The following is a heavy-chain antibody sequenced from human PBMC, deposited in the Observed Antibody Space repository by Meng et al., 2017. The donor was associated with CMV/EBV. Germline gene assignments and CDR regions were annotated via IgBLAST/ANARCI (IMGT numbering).Heavy chain of an antibody. Sequence: LSRESSVLPCTIYASGGCRQTPWEQLVWVLAIVGCDSSDCHTEFVKNRSTISSDNSKNTLYLQMNNMRAENTAVYYCAKDYNRGRPSWFDPWGQGTLVTVSS. J-gene: IGHJ5*02. CDR1: VLPCTIYA. CDR2: IVGCDSSD. V-gene: IGHV3-23*01. CDR3: AKDYNRGRPSWFDP. D-gene: IGHD3-10*01.